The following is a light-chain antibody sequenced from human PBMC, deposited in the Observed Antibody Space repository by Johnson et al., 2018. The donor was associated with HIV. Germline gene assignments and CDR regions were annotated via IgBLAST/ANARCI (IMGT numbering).Light chain of an antibody. CDR2: DNN. V-gene: IGLV1-51*01. CDR1: SSNIGNNY. J-gene: IGLJ1*01. Sequence: QAVLTQPPSVSAAPGQKVTISCSGSSSNIGNNYVSWYQQLPGRAPKLLIYDNNKRPSGIPDRFSGSESGSSATLGITGLQTGYEADYYCGTWDSRLRVSFFGTGTKVTGL. CDR3: GTWDSRLRVSF.